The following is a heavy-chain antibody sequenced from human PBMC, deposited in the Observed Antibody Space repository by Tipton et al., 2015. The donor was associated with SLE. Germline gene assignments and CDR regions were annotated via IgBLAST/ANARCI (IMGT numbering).Heavy chain of an antibody. CDR1: GGSISSRSYY. V-gene: IGHV4-39*07. J-gene: IGHJ6*02. CDR2: IYYSGST. CDR3: ARCGGGYGMDV. Sequence: TLSLTCSVSGGSISSRSYYWGWIRQPPGMGLEWIGSIYYSGSTFHNPSLKSRLTISVDTSKNQFSLKLGSVTAADTAVYYCARCGGGYGMDVWGQGTTVTVSS. D-gene: IGHD2-21*01.